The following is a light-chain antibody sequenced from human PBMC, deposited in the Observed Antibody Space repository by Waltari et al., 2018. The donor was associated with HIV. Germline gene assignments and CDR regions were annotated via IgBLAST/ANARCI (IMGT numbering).Light chain of an antibody. CDR3: FSRDSSGRQGL. CDR1: ALPTQY. V-gene: IGLV3-10*01. J-gene: IGLJ2*01. CDR2: EDS. Sequence: SHELAQPPSVSVSPGQTARITCSGDALPTQYVYWYPPKSGQAPVLILHEDSGRPSGGPERVSGSSSETMDTLTIRAAQVDAEAEYYCFSRDSSGRQGLFGGGTKLTVL.